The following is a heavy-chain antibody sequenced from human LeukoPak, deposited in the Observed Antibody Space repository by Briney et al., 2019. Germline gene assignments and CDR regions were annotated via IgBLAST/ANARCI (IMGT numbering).Heavy chain of an antibody. V-gene: IGHV1-46*01. J-gene: IGHJ4*02. CDR3: AREVAVAGTFGY. D-gene: IGHD6-19*01. Sequence: GASVKVSCKASGYAFTSYYMHWVRQAPGQGLEWMGIINPSGGSTSYAQKFQGRVTMTRDTSTSTVYMELSSLRSEDTAVYYCAREVAVAGTFGYWGQGTLVTVSS. CDR1: GYAFTSYY. CDR2: INPSGGST.